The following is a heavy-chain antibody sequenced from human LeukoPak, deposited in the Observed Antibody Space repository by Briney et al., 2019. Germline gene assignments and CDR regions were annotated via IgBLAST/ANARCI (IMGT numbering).Heavy chain of an antibody. Sequence: SETLSLTCTVSGGSISSYYWSWIRQPAGKGLEWIGRIYTSGSTNYNPSLKSRVTMSVDTFKNQFSLKLSSVTAADTAVYYCAGRPRAVAGNPWWFDPWGQGTLVTVSS. J-gene: IGHJ5*02. CDR2: IYTSGST. V-gene: IGHV4-4*07. D-gene: IGHD6-19*01. CDR3: AGRPRAVAGNPWWFDP. CDR1: GGSISSYY.